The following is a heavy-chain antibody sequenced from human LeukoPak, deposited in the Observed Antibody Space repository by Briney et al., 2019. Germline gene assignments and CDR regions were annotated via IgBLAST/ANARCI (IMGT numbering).Heavy chain of an antibody. V-gene: IGHV3-30-3*01. D-gene: IGHD6-13*01. CDR3: ARDFGYSSSWYRYYFDY. CDR1: GFTFSSYA. Sequence: GGSLRLSCAASGFTFSSYAVHWVRQAPGKGLEWVAVISYDGSNKYYADSVKGRFTISRDNSKNTLYLQMNSLRAEDTAVYCCARDFGYSSSWYRYYFDYWGQGTLVTVSS. J-gene: IGHJ4*02. CDR2: ISYDGSNK.